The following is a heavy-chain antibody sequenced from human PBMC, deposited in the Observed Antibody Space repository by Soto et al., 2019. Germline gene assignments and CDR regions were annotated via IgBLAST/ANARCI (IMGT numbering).Heavy chain of an antibody. CDR1: GFTFYDYA. V-gene: IGHV3-9*01. CDR3: AKTRGENLGPHDYYFDD. D-gene: IGHD3-10*01. J-gene: IGHJ4*02. CDR2: ISWNSGSI. Sequence: PGGSLRLSCAASGFTFYDYAMHWVRQAPGKGLEWVSGISWNSGSIGYADSVKGRFTISRDNAKNSLYLQMNSLRAEDTALYYCAKTRGENLGPHDYYFDDWGKGTLVTVSS.